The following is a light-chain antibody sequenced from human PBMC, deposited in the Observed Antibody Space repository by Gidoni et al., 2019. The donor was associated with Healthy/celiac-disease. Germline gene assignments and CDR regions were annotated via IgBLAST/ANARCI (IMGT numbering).Light chain of an antibody. CDR3: QQRSNWAFT. Sequence: EIVLPQSPATLSLSPGERATLSCRASQSVSSYLAWYQQKPGQAPRLLIYDASTRATGIPARFSGSGSGTDFTLTISSLEPEDFAVYYCQQRSNWAFTFGPGTKVDIK. CDR2: DAS. CDR1: QSVSSY. J-gene: IGKJ3*01. V-gene: IGKV3-11*01.